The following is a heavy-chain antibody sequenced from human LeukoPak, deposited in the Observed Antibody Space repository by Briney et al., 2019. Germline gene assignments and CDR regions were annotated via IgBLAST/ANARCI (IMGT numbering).Heavy chain of an antibody. CDR2: INPNSGGT. V-gene: IGHV1-2*02. J-gene: IGHJ4*02. D-gene: IGHD5-12*01. Sequence: ASVKVSCKASGYTFTGYYMHWVRQAPGQGLEWMGWINPNSGGTNYAQKFRGRVTMTRDTSISTAYMELSRLRSDDTAVYYCAREVGLGVATIDYWGQGTLVTVSS. CDR1: GYTFTGYY. CDR3: AREVGLGVATIDY.